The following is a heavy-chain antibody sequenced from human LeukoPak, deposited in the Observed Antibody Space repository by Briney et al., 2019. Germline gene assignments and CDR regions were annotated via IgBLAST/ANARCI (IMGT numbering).Heavy chain of an antibody. D-gene: IGHD3-10*01. V-gene: IGHV1-8*01. CDR1: GYTFTSYH. Sequence: ASVKVSCKASGYTFTSYHINWVRQATGQGLEWMGWMNPNSGNTGYAQKFQGRVTMTRNTSISTAYMELSSLRSEDTAVYYCARNLLLWFGESSSECFDPWGQGTLVTVSS. CDR3: ARNLLLWFGESSSECFDP. J-gene: IGHJ5*02. CDR2: MNPNSGNT.